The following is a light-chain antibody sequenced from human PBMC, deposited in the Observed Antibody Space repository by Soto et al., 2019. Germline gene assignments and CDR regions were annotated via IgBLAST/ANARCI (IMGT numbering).Light chain of an antibody. CDR2: ATS. J-gene: IGKJ1*01. V-gene: IGKV1-39*01. CDR3: QQSYTSPT. Sequence: DLQMTQSPSSLSVSVGDRVTISCRASQYIDRYINWYQHKPPKAPKLLIYATSTLQSGVPRRFSGSGFGTDFTLTISSLQPEDFATYYCQQSYTSPTFGQGTKVEVK. CDR1: QYIDRY.